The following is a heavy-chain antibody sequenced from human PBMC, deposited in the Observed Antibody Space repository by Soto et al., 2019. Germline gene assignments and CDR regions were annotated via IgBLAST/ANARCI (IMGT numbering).Heavy chain of an antibody. J-gene: IGHJ6*02. V-gene: IGHV3-48*01. CDR2: ISSSSTI. CDR1: GFTFSSYS. Sequence: EVQLGESGGGLVQPGGSLRLSCAASGFTFSSYSMNWVRQAPGKGLEWVSYISSSSTIYYADSVKGRFTISRDNAKNSLYLQMSNLRGEDTAVYYCARGRGSSGWYKPYYYYGMDVWGQGTTVTVSS. CDR3: ARGRGSSGWYKPYYYYGMDV. D-gene: IGHD6-19*01.